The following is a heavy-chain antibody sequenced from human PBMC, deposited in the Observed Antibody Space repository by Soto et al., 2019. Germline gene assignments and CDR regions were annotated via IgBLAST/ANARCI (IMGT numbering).Heavy chain of an antibody. Sequence: PSETLSLTCTVSGGYISSYYWSWIRQPPGKGLEWIGYIYYSGSTNYNPSIKSRVTISVDTYKNQSSLKLSPVTAADTAVYYCARGDTAIVNPRFDYWGQGTLVTVSS. J-gene: IGHJ4*02. CDR3: ARGDTAIVNPRFDY. D-gene: IGHD5-18*01. V-gene: IGHV4-59*01. CDR1: GGYISSYY. CDR2: IYYSGST.